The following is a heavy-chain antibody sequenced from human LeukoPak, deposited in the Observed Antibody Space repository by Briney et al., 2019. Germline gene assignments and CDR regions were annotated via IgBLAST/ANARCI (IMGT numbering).Heavy chain of an antibody. Sequence: GGSLRLSCAASGFTFSDYYMSWIRQAPGKGLEWVSYISGSSSSTVYADSVKGRFTISRDNAKNSLCLQMNSLRAEDTAVYHCARAERMGGDYWGQGTLVTVSS. CDR1: GFTFSDYY. V-gene: IGHV3-11*05. D-gene: IGHD3-16*01. CDR2: ISGSSSST. CDR3: ARAERMGGDY. J-gene: IGHJ4*02.